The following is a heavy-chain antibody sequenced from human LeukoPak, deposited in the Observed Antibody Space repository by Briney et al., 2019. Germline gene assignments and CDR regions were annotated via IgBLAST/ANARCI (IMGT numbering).Heavy chain of an antibody. V-gene: IGHV4-59*01. D-gene: IGHD5-18*01. Sequence: PSETLSLTCTVSGGSISSYYWSWIRQPPGKGLEWIGYIYYSGSTNYNPSLKSRVTISVDTSKNQFSLKLSSVTAADTAVYYCASWIQLWNSDYWGQGTLVTVSS. CDR1: GGSISSYY. CDR2: IYYSGST. J-gene: IGHJ4*02. CDR3: ASWIQLWNSDY.